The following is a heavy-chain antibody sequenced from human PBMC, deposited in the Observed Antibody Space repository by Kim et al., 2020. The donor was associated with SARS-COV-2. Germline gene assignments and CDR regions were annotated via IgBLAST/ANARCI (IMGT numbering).Heavy chain of an antibody. V-gene: IGHV3-43*02. CDR2: ISGNGGAT. Sequence: GGSLRLSCAASGFTFDDYAFHWVRQAPGKGLEWVSLISGNGGATYYTDSVKGRFSISRDNSKNSLFLQMSSLRTEDTALYYCAKGHLSGNYYFHAFNIWGQGTMVTVSS. J-gene: IGHJ3*02. CDR3: AKGHLSGNYYFHAFNI. D-gene: IGHD3-10*01. CDR1: GFTFDDYA.